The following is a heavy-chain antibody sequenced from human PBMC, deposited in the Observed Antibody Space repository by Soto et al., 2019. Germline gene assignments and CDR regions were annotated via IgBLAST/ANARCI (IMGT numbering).Heavy chain of an antibody. CDR1: GFIYSDYE. CDR2: ISISGTII. J-gene: IGHJ5*02. V-gene: IGHV3-48*03. CDR3: AREGGFDWFYP. Sequence: GVSLRFSCEGSGFIYSDYEMNWVRQVPGKGLEWISYISISGTIIHYADSVKGRFTISRDNAKNSVYLQMNSLRVEDTAIYYCAREGGFDWFYPWGQGTVVTVS.